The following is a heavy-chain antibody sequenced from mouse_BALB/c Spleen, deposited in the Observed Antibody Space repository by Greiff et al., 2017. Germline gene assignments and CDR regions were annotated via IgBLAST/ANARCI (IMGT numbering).Heavy chain of an antibody. V-gene: IGHV1-80*01. Sequence: VQLQESGAELVRPGSSVKISCKASGYAFSSYWMNWVKQRPGQGLEWIGQIYPGDGDTNYNGKFKGKATLTADKSSSTAYMQLSSLTSEDSAVYFCSREYYGLYYYAMDDWGQGTSVTVSS. CDR1: GYAFSSYW. CDR3: SREYYGLYYYAMDD. D-gene: IGHD1-1*01. J-gene: IGHJ4*01. CDR2: IYPGDGDT.